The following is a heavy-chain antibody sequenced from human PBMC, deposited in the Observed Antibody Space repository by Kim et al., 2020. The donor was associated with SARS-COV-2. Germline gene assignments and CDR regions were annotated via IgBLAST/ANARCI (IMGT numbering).Heavy chain of an antibody. V-gene: IGHV1-2*06. CDR3: ARVSGLWWLEIDY. CDR1: GYTFTGYY. Sequence: ASVTVSCKASGYTFTGYYMHWVRQAPGQGLEWMGRINPNSGGTNYAQKFQGRVTMTRDTSLSTAYMELSRLRSDDAAVYYCARVSGLWWLEIDYWGQGTL. J-gene: IGHJ4*02. D-gene: IGHD2-21*01. CDR2: INPNSGGT.